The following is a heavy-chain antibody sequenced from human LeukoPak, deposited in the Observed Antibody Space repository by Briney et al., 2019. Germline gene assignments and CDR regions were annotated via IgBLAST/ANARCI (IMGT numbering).Heavy chain of an antibody. CDR2: IYDSGST. Sequence: PSETLSLTCSVSGGSISTYYWSWIRQPPGKGLEWIGHIYDSGSTNYNPSLKSRVTISVDTSKNQFSLKLTSVTAADTAVYYCARLIMNSTPLFGYWGQGTLVTVSS. J-gene: IGHJ4*02. D-gene: IGHD3-10*01. CDR1: GGSISTYY. CDR3: ARLIMNSTPLFGY. V-gene: IGHV4-59*01.